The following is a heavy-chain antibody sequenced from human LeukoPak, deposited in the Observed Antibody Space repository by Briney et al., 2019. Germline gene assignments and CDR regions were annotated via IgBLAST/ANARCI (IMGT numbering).Heavy chain of an antibody. CDR2: IRYDGSNK. CDR1: GFTFSTYG. Sequence: PGGSLRLSCAASGFTFSTYGMHWVRQAPGKGLEWVAFIRYDGSNKYYADSVKGRFTISRDNSKNTLYLQMNSLRAEDTAVYYCAKDRNGYSYGCFDYWGQGTLVTVSS. J-gene: IGHJ4*02. D-gene: IGHD5-18*01. CDR3: AKDRNGYSYGCFDY. V-gene: IGHV3-30*02.